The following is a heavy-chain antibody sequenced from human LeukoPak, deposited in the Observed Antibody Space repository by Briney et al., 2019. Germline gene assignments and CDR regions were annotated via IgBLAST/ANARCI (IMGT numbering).Heavy chain of an antibody. CDR2: IYYSGST. D-gene: IGHD5-12*01. Sequence: SETLYLTCTVSGGSISSGGYYWSWIRQHPGKGLEWIGYIYYSGSTYYNPSLKSRVTISVDTSKNQFSLKLSSVTAADTAVYYCARDRRGYSGWPFDYWGQGTLVTVSS. V-gene: IGHV4-31*03. CDR1: GGSISSGGYY. J-gene: IGHJ4*02. CDR3: ARDRRGYSGWPFDY.